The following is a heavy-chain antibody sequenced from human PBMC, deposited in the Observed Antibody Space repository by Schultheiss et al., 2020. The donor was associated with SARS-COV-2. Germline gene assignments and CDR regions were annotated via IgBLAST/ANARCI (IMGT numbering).Heavy chain of an antibody. D-gene: IGHD2-2*01. Sequence: SETLSLTCAVYGGSFSGYYWSWIRQPPGKGLEWIGEIYHSGSTNYNPSLKSRVTISVDKSKNQFSLKLSSVTAADTAVYYCARYDCSSTSCYQGDAFDIWGQGTMVTVSS. CDR1: GGSFSGYY. CDR3: ARYDCSSTSCYQGDAFDI. V-gene: IGHV4-34*01. J-gene: IGHJ3*02. CDR2: IYHSGST.